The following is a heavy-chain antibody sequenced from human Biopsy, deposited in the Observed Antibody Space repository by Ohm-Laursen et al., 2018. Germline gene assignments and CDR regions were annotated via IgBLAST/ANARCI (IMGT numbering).Heavy chain of an antibody. CDR3: ARDRGCFSDSTGPGYLDL. CDR1: AVSISRYY. J-gene: IGHJ2*01. V-gene: IGHV4-59*13. CDR2: VCGAGST. D-gene: IGHD3-22*01. Sequence: PSLSLSCTGTVSAVSISRYYWSWMRQAPGKGREWLGYVCGAGSTDYNPSLQCRVSIAVDTSKTNFSLRFRSVTPADTAIYECARDRGCFSDSTGPGYLDLWGQGTLVTVSS.